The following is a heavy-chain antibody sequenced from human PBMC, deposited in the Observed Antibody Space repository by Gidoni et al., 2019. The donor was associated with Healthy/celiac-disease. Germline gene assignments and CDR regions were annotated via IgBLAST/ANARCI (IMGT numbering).Heavy chain of an antibody. CDR3: ARAHYGDYGVFDY. D-gene: IGHD4-17*01. V-gene: IGHV4-30-2*01. CDR2: IYHSGST. Sequence: QLQLQESGSGLVKPSQTLSLTCAVSGGSLSSGGYSWSWIRQPPGKGLEWIGYIYHSGSTYYNPSLKSRVTISVDRSKNQFSLKLSSVTAADTAVYYCARAHYGDYGVFDYWGQGTLVTVSS. J-gene: IGHJ4*02. CDR1: GGSLSSGGYS.